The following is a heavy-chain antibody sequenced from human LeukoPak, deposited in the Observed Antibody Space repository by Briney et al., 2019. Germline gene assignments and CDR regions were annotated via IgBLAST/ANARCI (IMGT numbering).Heavy chain of an antibody. CDR2: IYYTGTI. D-gene: IGHD3-22*01. J-gene: IGHJ4*02. CDR3: AGTYYYDPGIDY. V-gene: IGHV4-39*07. CDR1: GGSISSSTYY. Sequence: PSETLSLTCTVSGGSISSSTYYWGWIRQPPGKGLEWIGSIYYTGTIYYNPSLKSRVTISVDTSKNQFSLKLSSVTAADTAVYYCAGTYYYDPGIDYWGQGTRVTVSS.